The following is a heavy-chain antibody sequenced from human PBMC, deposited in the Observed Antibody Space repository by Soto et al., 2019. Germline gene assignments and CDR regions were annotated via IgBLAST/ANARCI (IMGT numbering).Heavy chain of an antibody. V-gene: IGHV3-64*01. CDR3: ARVDRAYIVATINPSYYYYGMDV. CDR2: ISSNGGST. D-gene: IGHD5-12*01. J-gene: IGHJ6*02. CDR1: GFTFRNYA. Sequence: EVQLVESGGGLVQPGGSLRLSCAASGFTFRNYAMHWVRQAPGKGLEYVSAISSNGGSTYYANSVKGRFTISRDNSKNTLYLQMGSLRAEDMAVYYCARVDRAYIVATINPSYYYYGMDVWGQGTTVTVSS.